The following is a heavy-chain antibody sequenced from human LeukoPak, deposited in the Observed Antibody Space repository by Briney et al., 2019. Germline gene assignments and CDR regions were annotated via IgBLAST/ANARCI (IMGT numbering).Heavy chain of an antibody. CDR2: ISYDGSNK. D-gene: IGHD6-13*01. CDR3: ARVLSSWGSSWYVYGMDV. V-gene: IGHV3-30*03. Sequence: GGSLRLSCAASGFTFSNYWMSWVRQAPGKGLEWVAVISYDGSNKYYADSVKGRFTISRDNSKNTLYLQMNSLRAEDTAVYYCARVLSSWGSSWYVYGMDVWGQGTTVTVSS. CDR1: GFTFSNYW. J-gene: IGHJ6*02.